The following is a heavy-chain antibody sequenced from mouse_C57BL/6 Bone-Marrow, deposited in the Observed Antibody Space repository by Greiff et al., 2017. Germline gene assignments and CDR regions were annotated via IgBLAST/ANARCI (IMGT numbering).Heavy chain of an antibody. Sequence: EVQRVESEGGLVQPGSSMKLSCTASGFTFSDYYLAWVRQVPEKGLEWVANLNYDGSSTYYLDSLKSRFIISRDNAKNILYLQMSSLKSEDTATYDCVRERVGVIWYLDVGATGTMAPV. CDR3: VRERVGVIWYLDV. V-gene: IGHV5-16*01. D-gene: IGHD1-1*02. J-gene: IGHJ1*03. CDR2: LNYDGSST. CDR1: GFTFSDYY.